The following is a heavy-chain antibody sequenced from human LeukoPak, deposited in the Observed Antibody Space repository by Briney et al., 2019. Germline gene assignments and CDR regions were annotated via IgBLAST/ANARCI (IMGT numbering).Heavy chain of an antibody. Sequence: GGSLRLSCAASGFTFDDYAMSWVRQAPGKGLEWVSGMNWNGGSTGYADSVKGRFTISRDNAKNSLYLQMNSLRAEDTALYYCARASPYQLLWSRPYFDYWGQGTLVTVSS. CDR2: MNWNGGST. J-gene: IGHJ4*02. CDR3: ARASPYQLLWSRPYFDY. CDR1: GFTFDDYA. D-gene: IGHD2-2*01. V-gene: IGHV3-20*04.